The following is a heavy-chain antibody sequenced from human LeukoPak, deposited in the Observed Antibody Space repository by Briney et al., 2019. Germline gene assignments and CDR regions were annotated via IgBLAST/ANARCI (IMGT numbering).Heavy chain of an antibody. J-gene: IGHJ6*03. CDR1: GFTFNSYS. Sequence: GGSLRLSCAASGFTFNSYSMNWVRQAPGKGLEWVSSISGSNSYIYYADSMKGRFTISRDNAKNSLYLQMNSLRAEDTAVYYCARDCTAAAGGDYYYYYMDVWGKGTTVTISS. D-gene: IGHD6-13*01. CDR3: ARDCTAAAGGDYYYYYMDV. CDR2: ISGSNSYI. V-gene: IGHV3-21*01.